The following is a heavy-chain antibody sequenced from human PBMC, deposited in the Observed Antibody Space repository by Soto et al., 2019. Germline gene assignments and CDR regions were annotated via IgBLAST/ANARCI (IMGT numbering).Heavy chain of an antibody. J-gene: IGHJ4*02. D-gene: IGHD1-1*01. V-gene: IGHV1-3*01. CDR2: INPGNGYT. CDR3: ASRPGLEGGPFDF. CDR1: GYTFTALP. Sequence: QVYLVQSGAEVKKPGASVKLSCEASGYTFTALPIHWVRQAPGQRLEWMGWINPGNGYTEYSQKFQDRVTITRVTSASTAYLELNSRKSEDTAVYYCASRPGLEGGPFDFWGQGTLVTVTS.